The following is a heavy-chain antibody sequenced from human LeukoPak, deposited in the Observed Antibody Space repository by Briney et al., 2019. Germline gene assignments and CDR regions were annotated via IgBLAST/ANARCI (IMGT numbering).Heavy chain of an antibody. CDR1: GGSISSSSYY. CDR3: ARHALPIGITMVRGEVPRKSGFWFDP. D-gene: IGHD3-10*01. J-gene: IGHJ5*02. Sequence: SETLSLTCTVSGGSISSSSYYWGWIRQPPGKGLEWIGSIYYSGSTYYNPSLKSRVTISVDTSKNQFSLKLSSVTAADTAVYYCARHALPIGITMVRGEVPRKSGFWFDPWGQGTLVTVSS. V-gene: IGHV4-39*01. CDR2: IYYSGST.